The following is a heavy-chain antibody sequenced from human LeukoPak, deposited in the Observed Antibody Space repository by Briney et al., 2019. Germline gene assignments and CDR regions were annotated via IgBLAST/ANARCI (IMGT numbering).Heavy chain of an antibody. Sequence: GASVKVSCKAVGYTFTGYYMHWVRQAPGQGLEWMGWINPNSGGTNYAQKFQGRVTMTRYTSISTPYMELSRLRSDDTAVYYCARGKRYNNQSKYRNTYYFDYWGQGTLVTVSS. J-gene: IGHJ4*02. V-gene: IGHV1-2*02. CDR2: INPNSGGT. CDR3: ARGKRYNNQSKYRNTYYFDY. D-gene: IGHD2/OR15-2a*01. CDR1: GYTFTGYY.